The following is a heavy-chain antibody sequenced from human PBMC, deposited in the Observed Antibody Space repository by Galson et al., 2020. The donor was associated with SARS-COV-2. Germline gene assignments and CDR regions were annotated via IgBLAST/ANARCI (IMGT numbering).Heavy chain of an antibody. CDR3: VKLPQLEPHILHDAFDL. V-gene: IGHV3-23*01. CDR1: GFTFSSHA. Sequence: GGSLRLSCAASGFTFSSHAMTWVRQAPGKGLEWISTISSGGDRASYADSVKGRLTISRDNSKNMLFLQMNSLRAEDTALYYCVKLPQLEPHILHDAFDLWGQGTRVTVSS. CDR2: ISSGGDRA. D-gene: IGHD1-1*01. J-gene: IGHJ3*01.